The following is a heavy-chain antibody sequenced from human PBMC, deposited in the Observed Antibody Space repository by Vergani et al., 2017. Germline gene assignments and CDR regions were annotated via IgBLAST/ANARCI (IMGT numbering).Heavy chain of an antibody. CDR3: ARDYSETSFAGRVGGFFDS. V-gene: IGHV1-69*04. Sequence: QVQLVQSGAEVKKPGSSVKVSCKASENTFSSYPFSWVRQASGQGLEWMGRIIPMVDVTNYAQKFQGRVTITANKSTYTAYMELTGLTSEDTAIYYCARDYSETSFAGRVGGFFDSWGQGTLVTVSS. J-gene: IGHJ4*02. D-gene: IGHD4-17*01. CDR2: IIPMVDVT. CDR1: ENTFSSYP.